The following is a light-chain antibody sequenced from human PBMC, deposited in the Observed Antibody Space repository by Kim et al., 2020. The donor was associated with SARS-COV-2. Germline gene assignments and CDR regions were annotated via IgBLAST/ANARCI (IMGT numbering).Light chain of an antibody. CDR3: SSYTSSSTYF. Sequence: QSALTQPASVSGSPGQSITISCTGTSSDVSGYNYVSWYQQHPGKAPKLMIYDVSKWPSGVSNRFSGSKSGNTASLTISGLQAEDEADYYCSSYTSSSTYFFGTGTKVTVL. CDR2: DVS. CDR1: SSDVSGYNY. J-gene: IGLJ1*01. V-gene: IGLV2-14*01.